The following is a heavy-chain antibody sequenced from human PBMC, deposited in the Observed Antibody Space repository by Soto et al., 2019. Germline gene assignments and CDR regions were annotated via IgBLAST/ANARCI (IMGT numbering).Heavy chain of an antibody. V-gene: IGHV4-31*03. J-gene: IGHJ1*01. Sequence: QVQLQESGPGLVKPSQTLSLTCTVSGGSISSCGYYWSWIRPHPGKGLEWIGYIYSSGSTSYNPSLTSRVTISVDTSKNQFSLKLSSVTAADTAVYYGAREPLTWGQGTLVTVSS. CDR2: IYSSGST. CDR3: AREPLT. CDR1: GGSISSCGYY.